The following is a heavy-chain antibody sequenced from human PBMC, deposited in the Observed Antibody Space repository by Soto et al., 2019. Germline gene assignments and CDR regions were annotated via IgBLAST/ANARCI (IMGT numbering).Heavy chain of an antibody. CDR3: ARVPDR. J-gene: IGHJ5*02. Sequence: XXRMRLPWAVAGGSISRGNWWSWVPQPPGKGLEWMGEIYHSGSTNYNPSLKSRVTISVDRSKNQFYLKLSSVTAADTAVYYCARVPDRWGQGTLVTVSS. D-gene: IGHD2-2*01. V-gene: IGHV4-4*02. CDR2: IYHSGST. CDR1: GGSISRGNW.